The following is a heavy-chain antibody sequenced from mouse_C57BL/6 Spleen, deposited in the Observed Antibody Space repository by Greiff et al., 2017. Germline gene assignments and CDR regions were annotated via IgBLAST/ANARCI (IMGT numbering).Heavy chain of an antibody. Sequence: EVKLQESGPELVKPGASVKIPCKASGYTFTDYNMDWVKQSHGKSLEWIGDINPNNGGTIYNQKFKGKATLTVDKSSSTAYMELRSLTSEDTAVYYCARHYGYDDAGRRGYYYAMDYWGQGTSVTVSS. CDR2: INPNNGGT. J-gene: IGHJ4*01. CDR3: ARHYGYDDAGRRGYYYAMDY. V-gene: IGHV1-18*01. D-gene: IGHD2-2*01. CDR1: GYTFTDYN.